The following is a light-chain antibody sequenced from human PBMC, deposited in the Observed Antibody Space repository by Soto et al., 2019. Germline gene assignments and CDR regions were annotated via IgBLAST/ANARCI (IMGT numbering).Light chain of an antibody. CDR1: QTVGVR. CDR3: QQYGGSPRT. V-gene: IGKV3-20*01. Sequence: EIVLTQSPSTLSSSPGERAILSCRASQTVGVRLAWYQHKPGQAPRLLIHDASSRATGIPDRFSGSGSGTDFTLTISRLEPEDFAVYYCQQYGGSPRTFGQGTKVDIK. J-gene: IGKJ1*01. CDR2: DAS.